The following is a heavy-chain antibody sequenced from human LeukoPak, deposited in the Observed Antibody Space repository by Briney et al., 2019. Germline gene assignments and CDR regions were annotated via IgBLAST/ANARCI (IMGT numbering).Heavy chain of an antibody. V-gene: IGHV3-30*18. Sequence: GGSLRLSCAASGFTFSSYAMHWVRQAPGKGLEWVTIIPYDGSNKYYADSVKGRFTISRDNSKNTLYLQLDSLRPEDTAVYYCANSRLVAVVAAYMDVWGKGTTVTVSS. CDR2: IPYDGSNK. CDR1: GFTFSSYA. D-gene: IGHD2-15*01. J-gene: IGHJ6*04. CDR3: ANSRLVAVVAAYMDV.